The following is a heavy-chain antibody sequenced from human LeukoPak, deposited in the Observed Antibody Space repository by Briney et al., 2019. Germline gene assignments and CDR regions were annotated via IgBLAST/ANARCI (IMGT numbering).Heavy chain of an antibody. CDR1: GITFSDYA. J-gene: IGHJ4*02. V-gene: IGHV3-23*01. D-gene: IGHD1-26*01. CDR2: ISGGGDST. Sequence: AGGSLRLSCAASGITFSDYAMTWVRQIPGKGLEWVSVISGGGDSTDYADSMKGRFTISRDNSKNTLYLQMNSLRAEDTAVYFCARDLFSGGYNGVNYWGQGTLVTVSS. CDR3: ARDLFSGGYNGVNY.